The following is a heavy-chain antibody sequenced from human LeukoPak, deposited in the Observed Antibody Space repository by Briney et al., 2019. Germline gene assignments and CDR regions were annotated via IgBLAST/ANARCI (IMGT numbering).Heavy chain of an antibody. CDR1: GGSISSYY. J-gene: IGHJ4*02. CDR2: IYYSGST. D-gene: IGHD6-13*01. Sequence: SETLSLTCTVSGGSISSYYWSWIRQPPGKGLKWIGYIYYSGSTNYNPSLKSRVTISVDTSKNQFSLKLSSVTAADTAVYYCARLRIAAAGPDYWGQGTLVTVSS. V-gene: IGHV4-59*08. CDR3: ARLRIAAAGPDY.